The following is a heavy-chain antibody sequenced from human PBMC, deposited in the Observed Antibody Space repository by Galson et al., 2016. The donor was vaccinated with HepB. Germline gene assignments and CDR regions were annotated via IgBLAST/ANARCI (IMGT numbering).Heavy chain of an antibody. CDR3: AHRVGHWNALFDY. Sequence: PALVKPTQTLTLTCTFSGFSLRSSGVGVGWIRQPPGKALEWLALVHWNADNRFNPSLKSRVTVAKDTSKNQVILIMTNMDPVDTGTYYCAHRVGHWNALFDYWGPGTLVTVSS. D-gene: IGHD1-1*01. CDR2: VHWNADN. CDR1: GFSLRSSGVG. V-gene: IGHV2-5*01. J-gene: IGHJ4*02.